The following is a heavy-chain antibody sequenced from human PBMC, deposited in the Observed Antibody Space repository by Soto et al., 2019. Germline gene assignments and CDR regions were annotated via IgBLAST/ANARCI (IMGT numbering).Heavy chain of an antibody. CDR3: AAHDFTFGGVIVGPDY. CDR2: IIPIFGTA. Sequence: SVKVSCKASGGTFSSYAISWVRQAPGQGLEWMGGIIPIFGTANYAQKFQGRVTITADESTSTAYMELSSLRSEDTAVYYCAAHDFTFGGVIVGPDYWGQGTLVTVSS. D-gene: IGHD3-16*02. CDR1: GGTFSSYA. V-gene: IGHV1-69*13. J-gene: IGHJ4*02.